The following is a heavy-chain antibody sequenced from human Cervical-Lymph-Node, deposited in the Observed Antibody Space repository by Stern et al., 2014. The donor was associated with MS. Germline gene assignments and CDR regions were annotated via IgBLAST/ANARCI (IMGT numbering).Heavy chain of an antibody. CDR2: IFPGGSDI. J-gene: IGHJ4*02. CDR1: GYTFTSYW. CDR3: ARQRYFDY. Sequence: VPLGQSGPEVKRPGESLKISCPASGYTFTSYWIGGVRQMPGKGLEWIAIIFPGGSDIRNSPSFQGQVTTSADKSSSTAYLQWNNLKASDTAIYYCARQRYFDYWGQGTLVTVSS. V-gene: IGHV5-51*01.